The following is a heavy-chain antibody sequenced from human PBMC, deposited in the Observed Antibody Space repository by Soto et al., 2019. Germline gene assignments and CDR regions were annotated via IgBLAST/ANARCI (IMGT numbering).Heavy chain of an antibody. Sequence: SETLSLTCTFSGGSISSGGYYWSWIRQHPGKGLEWIGYIYYSGSTSYNPSLKSRVTISVDTSKNQFSLKLSSVTAADTAVYYCTSPRSPDYGMDVWGQGTTVTVSS. CDR3: TSPRSPDYGMDV. V-gene: IGHV4-31*03. CDR2: IYYSGST. CDR1: GGSISSGGYY. J-gene: IGHJ6*02.